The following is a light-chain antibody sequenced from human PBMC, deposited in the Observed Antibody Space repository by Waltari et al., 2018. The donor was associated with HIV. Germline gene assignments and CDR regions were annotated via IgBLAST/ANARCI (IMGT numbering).Light chain of an antibody. J-gene: IGLJ2*01. V-gene: IGLV2-14*01. CDR2: EVT. Sequence: QSALTQPASVSGSPGQSLTMSCTGATSDVGAYDYVSWYQQHPGKAPKLIIYEVTNRPSGVSNRFSGSKSGITASLTISGLQTEDEADYYCSSYTNINTVVFGGGTKLTVL. CDR1: TSDVGAYDY. CDR3: SSYTNINTVV.